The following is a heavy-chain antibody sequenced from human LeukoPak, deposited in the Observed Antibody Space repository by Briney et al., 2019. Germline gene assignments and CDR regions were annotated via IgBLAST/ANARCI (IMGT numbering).Heavy chain of an antibody. D-gene: IGHD1-26*01. CDR2: INPKSGGT. V-gene: IGHV1-2*02. CDR3: ARAMVVGATTQFYY. CDR1: GYTFTGYY. Sequence: ASVKVSCKASGYTFTGYYMHWVRQAPGQGREWMGWINPKSGGTNYAQQFQGRVTVTRDTSVSTAYMELSRLRSDDTAVYYCARAMVVGATTQFYYWGQGTLVTVSS. J-gene: IGHJ4*02.